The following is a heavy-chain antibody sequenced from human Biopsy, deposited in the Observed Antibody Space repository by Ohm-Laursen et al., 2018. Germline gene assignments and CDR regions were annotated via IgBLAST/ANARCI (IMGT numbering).Heavy chain of an antibody. Sequence: SLRLSCTASGFTFSGLSMNWVRQAPGKGLEWVSSISASGNHIYYTDSVKGRFTVSRDNGKNSAYLQMNSLRVEDTAVYYCARDGEAKYCKHGVCPSDFWGQGTLVTVSS. CDR2: ISASGNHI. CDR1: GFTFSGLS. D-gene: IGHD2-8*01. CDR3: ARDGEAKYCKHGVCPSDF. V-gene: IGHV3-21*01. J-gene: IGHJ4*02.